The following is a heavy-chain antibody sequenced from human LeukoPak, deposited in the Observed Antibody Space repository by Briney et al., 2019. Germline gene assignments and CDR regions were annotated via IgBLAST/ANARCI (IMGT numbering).Heavy chain of an antibody. CDR2: IYYSGST. V-gene: IGHV4-31*03. CDR1: GGSFSSGNYY. D-gene: IGHD2-2*01. J-gene: IGHJ6*02. CDR3: ARRYCTSTSCHPGYYYYGMDV. Sequence: SQTLSLTCTVSGGSFSSGNYYWGWIRQHPGMGLEWIGYIYYSGSTYYYPFLKRRVTISVSIDTSKNQFSLRLSSVTAADTGVYYCARRYCTSTSCHPGYYYYGMDVWGQGTTVTVSS.